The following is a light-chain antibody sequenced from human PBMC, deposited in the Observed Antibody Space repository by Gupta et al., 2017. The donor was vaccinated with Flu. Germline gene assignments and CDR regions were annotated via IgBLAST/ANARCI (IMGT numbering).Light chain of an antibody. CDR2: DAA. Sequence: EIVLTQSPATLSLSPGERATRSCRASQSVSSYLAWYQQKPGQAPRLIIYDAANRATGSPDRFSCSGYFTHFTRTISLRELADCEVYYCQQRSIWNSFGQATXMELK. J-gene: IGKJ5*01. CDR1: QSVSSY. V-gene: IGKV3-11*01. CDR3: QQRSIWNS.